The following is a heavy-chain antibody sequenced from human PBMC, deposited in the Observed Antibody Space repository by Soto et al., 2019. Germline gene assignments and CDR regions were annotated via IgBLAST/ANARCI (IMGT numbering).Heavy chain of an antibody. CDR1: GFTFSSYS. CDR3: ARDASPLKNFDY. J-gene: IGHJ4*02. D-gene: IGHD2-2*01. CDR2: TSSSSSYI. V-gene: IGHV3-21*01. Sequence: GGSLRLSCAASGFTFSSYSMNWVRQAPGKGLEWVSSTSSSSSYIYYADSVKGRFTISRDNAKNSLYLQMNSLRAEDTAVYYCARDASPLKNFDYWGQGTLVTVSS.